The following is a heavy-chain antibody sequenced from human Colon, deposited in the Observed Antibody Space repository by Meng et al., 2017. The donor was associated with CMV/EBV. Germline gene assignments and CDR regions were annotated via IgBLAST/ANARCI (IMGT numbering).Heavy chain of an antibody. CDR2: VYYSGSA. D-gene: IGHD1-1*01. J-gene: IGHJ5*02. V-gene: IGHV4-59*11. CDR3: ARGVGHATNNSLDH. Sequence: SETLSLTCTVSGDSLRGHYWSWIRQPPGKGLEWMGYVYYSGSATYNPSLRSRITISVDTPKNQISLKLRSVTAADTAMYYGARGVGHATNNSLDHWGQGTLVTVSS. CDR1: GDSLRGHY.